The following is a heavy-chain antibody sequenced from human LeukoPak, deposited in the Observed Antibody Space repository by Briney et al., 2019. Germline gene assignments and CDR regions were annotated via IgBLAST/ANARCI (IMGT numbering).Heavy chain of an antibody. CDR2: INWNGGST. J-gene: IGHJ6*03. D-gene: IGHD6-13*01. V-gene: IGHV3-20*04. CDR1: GFTFYDYG. CDR3: ARVGSSTYFYYYMDV. Sequence: GGSLRLSCAASGFTFYDYGMSWVRQAPGKGLEWVSGINWNGGSTDYADSVRGRFAISRDNAQNSLYLQMNSLRAEDTAMYFCARVGSSTYFYYYMDVWGKGTTVTVSS.